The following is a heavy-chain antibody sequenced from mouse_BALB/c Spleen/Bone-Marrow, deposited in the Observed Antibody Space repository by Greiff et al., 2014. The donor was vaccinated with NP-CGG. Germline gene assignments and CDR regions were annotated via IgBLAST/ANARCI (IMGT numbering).Heavy chain of an antibody. V-gene: IGHV1-67*01. CDR3: ARSSYGYDWFAY. Sequence: VQLQQSGPELVRPGVSVKISCKGSGYTFTDYAMHWVKQSHAKSLEWIGVISTYSGNTNYNQKFKGKATMTVDKSSSTAYMELARLTSEDSAIYYCARSSYGYDWFAYWGQGTLVTVSA. D-gene: IGHD2-2*01. J-gene: IGHJ3*01. CDR2: ISTYSGNT. CDR1: GYTFTDYA.